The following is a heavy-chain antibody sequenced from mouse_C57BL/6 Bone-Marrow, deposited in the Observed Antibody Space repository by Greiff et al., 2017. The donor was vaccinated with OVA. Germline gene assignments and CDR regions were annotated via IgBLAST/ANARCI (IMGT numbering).Heavy chain of an antibody. CDR2: ISSGGSYP. CDR1: GFTFSSYG. J-gene: IGHJ2*01. CDR3: ARQLLYFDY. D-gene: IGHD1-1*01. V-gene: IGHV5-6*01. Sequence: EVKLVESGGDLVKPGGSLKLSCAASGFTFSSYGMSWVRQTPDKRLEWVATISSGGSYPYYPDSVKGRFTISRDNAKNTLYLQMSSLKSEDTAIYYCARQLLYFDYWGQGTTLTVSS.